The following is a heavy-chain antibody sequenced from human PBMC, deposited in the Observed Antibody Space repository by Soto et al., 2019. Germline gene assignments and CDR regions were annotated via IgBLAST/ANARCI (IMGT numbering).Heavy chain of an antibody. CDR1: GYIFTSYD. D-gene: IGHD5-18*01. V-gene: IGHV1-8*02. Sequence: QVQLVQSGAEVKKPGASVKVSCKASGYIFTSYDINWVRQATGQRLEWMGWMNPNSGNAGSVQKFQGRVTMTRNTSIGTAYMELSSLRSEDTAVYYCARSPRGYSCADSWGQGTLVSVSS. J-gene: IGHJ4*02. CDR3: ARSPRGYSCADS. CDR2: MNPNSGNA.